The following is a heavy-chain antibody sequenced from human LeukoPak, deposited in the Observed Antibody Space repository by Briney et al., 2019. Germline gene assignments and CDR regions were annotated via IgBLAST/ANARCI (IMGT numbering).Heavy chain of an antibody. V-gene: IGHV3-74*01. J-gene: IGHJ4*02. CDR2: INPDGRST. D-gene: IGHD6-19*01. Sequence: PGGSLRLSCAASGFRFNTYWMHWVRQAPGKGLVWVSRINPDGRSTDYANSVKGRFTISRDKAKNTLYLQMNSLRVEDTATYYCAKVDGTGNSVFDYWGQGTLVPVSS. CDR1: GFRFNTYW. CDR3: AKVDGTGNSVFDY.